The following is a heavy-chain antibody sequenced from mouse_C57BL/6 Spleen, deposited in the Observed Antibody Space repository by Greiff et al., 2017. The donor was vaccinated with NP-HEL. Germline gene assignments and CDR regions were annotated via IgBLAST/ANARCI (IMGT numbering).Heavy chain of an antibody. V-gene: IGHV1-82*01. D-gene: IGHD1-1*01. CDR2: IYPGDGDT. CDR1: GYAFSSSW. Sequence: QVQLQQSGPELVKPGASVKISCKASGYAFSSSWMNWVKQRPGKGLEWIGRIYPGDGDTNYNGKFKGKATLTADKSASTAYMQLSSLTSEDSAVYFCARDYYYGSSPYAMDYWGQGTSVTVSS. J-gene: IGHJ4*01. CDR3: ARDYYYGSSPYAMDY.